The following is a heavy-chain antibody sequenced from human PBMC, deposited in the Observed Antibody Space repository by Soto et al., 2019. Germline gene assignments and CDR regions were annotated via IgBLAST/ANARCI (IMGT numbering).Heavy chain of an antibody. J-gene: IGHJ3*02. CDR2: VYWNDDK. Sequence: SGPTLVNPTQTLTLTCTLSGISLSTSGVGLGWIRQTPGKALEWLALVYWNDDKHYSPSLKSRLTITKDTSKNQAILTMTNMDPVDTATYYCARGLATLPVFAFDIWGQGTVVTVSS. CDR1: GISLSTSGVG. CDR3: ARGLATLPVFAFDI. D-gene: IGHD1-1*01. V-gene: IGHV2-5*01.